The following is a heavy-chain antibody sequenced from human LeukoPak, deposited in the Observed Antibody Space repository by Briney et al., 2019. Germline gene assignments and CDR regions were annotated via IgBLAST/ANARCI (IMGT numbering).Heavy chain of an antibody. CDR3: ASYCSGGSCTGYVQH. V-gene: IGHV4-39*01. CDR1: GDSISSSTYY. CDR2: IYYSGNT. J-gene: IGHJ1*01. Sequence: PSETLSLTCTVSGDSISSSTYYWGWIRQPPGKGLEWIGSIYYSGNTYYNPHLKSRVTISVDTSKNQFSLKLSSVTAADTAVYYCASYCSGGSCTGYVQHWGQGTLVTVSS. D-gene: IGHD2-15*01.